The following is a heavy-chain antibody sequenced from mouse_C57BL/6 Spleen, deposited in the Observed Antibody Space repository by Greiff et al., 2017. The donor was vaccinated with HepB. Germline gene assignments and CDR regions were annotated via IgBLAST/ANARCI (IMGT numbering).Heavy chain of an antibody. V-gene: IGHV1-50*01. CDR2: IDPSDSYT. J-gene: IGHJ3*01. Sequence: QVQLQQPGAELVKPGASVKLSCKASGYTFTSYWMQWVKQRPGQGLEWIGEIDPSDSYTNYNQKFKGKATLTVDTSSSTAYMQLSSLTSEDSAVYYCARGTARAGFAYWGQGTLVTVSA. D-gene: IGHD3-1*01. CDR3: ARGTARAGFAY. CDR1: GYTFTSYW.